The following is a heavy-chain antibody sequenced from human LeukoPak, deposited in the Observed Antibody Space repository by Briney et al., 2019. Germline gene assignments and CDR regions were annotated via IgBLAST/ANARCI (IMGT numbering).Heavy chain of an antibody. CDR1: GGTFSSYA. Sequence: SVKVSCKASGGTFSSYAISWVRQAPGQGLEWMGRIIPILGIANYAQKFQGRVTITADKSTSTAYMELSSLRSEDTAVYYCARNERTTNYVWGSYAHWGQGTLVTVSS. CDR3: ARNERTTNYVWGSYAH. V-gene: IGHV1-69*04. CDR2: IIPILGIA. J-gene: IGHJ4*02. D-gene: IGHD3-16*01.